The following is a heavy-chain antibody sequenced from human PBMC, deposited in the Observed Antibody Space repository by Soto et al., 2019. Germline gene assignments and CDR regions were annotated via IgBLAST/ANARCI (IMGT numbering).Heavy chain of an antibody. CDR1: GFSLSTSGVG. J-gene: IGHJ4*02. Sequence: QITLKESGPTLVKPTQTLTLTCTFSGFSLSTSGVGVGWIRQPPGKALEWLALIYWDDDKRYSPSLKSRLTITKDTSKNQVDLTTTNMDPVETATYYCAHRDSSSWYFGFDYWGQGTLVTVSS. D-gene: IGHD6-13*01. CDR2: IYWDDDK. V-gene: IGHV2-5*02. CDR3: AHRDSSSWYFGFDY.